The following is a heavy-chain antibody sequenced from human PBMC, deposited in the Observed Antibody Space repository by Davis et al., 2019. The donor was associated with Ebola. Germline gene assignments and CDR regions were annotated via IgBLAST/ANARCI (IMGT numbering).Heavy chain of an antibody. CDR2: IYHSGST. V-gene: IGHV4-30-2*01. D-gene: IGHD6-13*01. Sequence: MPSETLSLTCAVSGGSISSGGYSWRWIRQPPGKGLEWIGYIYHSGSTYYNPSLKSRVTISVDRSKNQFSLKLSSVTAADTAVYYCARGKPFGSSFWFDPWGQGTLVTVSS. J-gene: IGHJ5*02. CDR1: GGSISSGGYS. CDR3: ARGKPFGSSFWFDP.